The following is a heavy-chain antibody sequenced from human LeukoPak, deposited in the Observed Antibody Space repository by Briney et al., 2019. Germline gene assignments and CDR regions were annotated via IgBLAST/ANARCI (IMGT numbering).Heavy chain of an antibody. CDR2: INSDGSST. Sequence: GGSLRLSCAASGFTFSSYWMHWVRQAPGKGLVWVSRINSDGSSTSYADSVKGRFTISRDNAKNTLYLQMNSLRAEDTAVYYCARAHSSGWVSLFDPLGQGTLVPGFS. V-gene: IGHV3-74*01. D-gene: IGHD6-19*01. J-gene: IGHJ5*02. CDR1: GFTFSSYW. CDR3: ARAHSSGWVSLFDP.